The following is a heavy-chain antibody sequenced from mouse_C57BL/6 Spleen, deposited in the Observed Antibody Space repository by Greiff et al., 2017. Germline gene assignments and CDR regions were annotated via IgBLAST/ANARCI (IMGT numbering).Heavy chain of an antibody. CDR2: IDPSGSCT. V-gene: IGHV1-72*01. D-gene: IGHD1-1*02. J-gene: IGHJ2*01. CDR3: ARLGGSRLWD. CDR1: GYTFTSYW. Sequence: QVQLQQPGADLVKPGASVKLSCTASGYTFTSYWMPWVQQTPGRGLEWVGRIDPSGSCTKYTDKFKSKSTLTVDKPSSTPYMQLSSLTAEDSAVYYCARLGGSRLWDWGQGTTLTVS.